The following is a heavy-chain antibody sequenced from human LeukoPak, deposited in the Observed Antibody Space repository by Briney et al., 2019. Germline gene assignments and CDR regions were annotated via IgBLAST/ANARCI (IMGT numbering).Heavy chain of an antibody. J-gene: IGHJ1*01. V-gene: IGHV3-74*01. CDR3: ARGQGIYYGSQRAEYFQH. CDR2: INSDGSST. Sequence: GGSLRLSCAASGSTFSSYWMHWVRQAPGKGRGWVSRINSDGSSTSYADSVKGRFTISRDNAKNTLYLQMNSLRAEDTAVYYCARGQGIYYGSQRAEYFQHWGQGTLVTVSS. D-gene: IGHD3-10*01. CDR1: GSTFSSYW.